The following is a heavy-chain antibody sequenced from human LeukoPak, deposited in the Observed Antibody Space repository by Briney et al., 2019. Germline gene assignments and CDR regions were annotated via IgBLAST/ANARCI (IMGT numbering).Heavy chain of an antibody. CDR3: AKTYRARGYTYGYFDY. J-gene: IGHJ4*02. V-gene: IGHV4-39*01. D-gene: IGHD5-18*01. CDR2: IYYNGNT. CDR1: GVSISSSDYY. Sequence: PSETLSLTCTVSGVSISSSDYYWGWLRQPPGKGLEWIGSIYYNGNTYYNPSLKSRVTISVDTSKNQFSLKLSSVTAADTAVYYCAKTYRARGYTYGYFDYWGQGTLVTVSS.